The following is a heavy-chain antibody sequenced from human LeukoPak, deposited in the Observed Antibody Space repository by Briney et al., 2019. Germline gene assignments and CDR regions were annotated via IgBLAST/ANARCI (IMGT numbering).Heavy chain of an antibody. CDR1: GFTFDDYA. CDR2: ISWNSGSI. D-gene: IGHD5-18*01. J-gene: IGHJ4*02. CDR3: AKRIQSAMATGY. Sequence: GGSLRLSCAASGFTFDDYAMHWVRQAPGKGLEWVSGISWNSGSIGYADSVKGRFTISRDNSKNTLYLQMNSLRAEDTAVYYCAKRIQSAMATGYRGQGTLVTVSS. V-gene: IGHV3-9*01.